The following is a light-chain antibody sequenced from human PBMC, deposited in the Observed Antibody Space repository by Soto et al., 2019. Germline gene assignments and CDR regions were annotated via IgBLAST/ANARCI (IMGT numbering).Light chain of an antibody. CDR3: QQYNHWPRMLS. CDR1: QSISSW. Sequence: DIQMTQSPSTLSASVGDRVTITCRASQSISSWLAWYQQKPGKAPKLLIYDASSLESGVPSRFSGSGSGTEFTLTISSLQPDDFATYYCQQYNHWPRMLSFGGGTRV. CDR2: DAS. V-gene: IGKV1-5*01. J-gene: IGKJ4*01.